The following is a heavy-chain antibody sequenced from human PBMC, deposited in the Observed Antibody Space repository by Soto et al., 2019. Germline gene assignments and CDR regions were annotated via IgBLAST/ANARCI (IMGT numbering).Heavy chain of an antibody. CDR2: ITGSSTII. CDR3: AKGVLAAGHCFDY. Sequence: GGSLRLSCAASGFTFSSFVMGWVRQAPGKGLEWVSGITGSSTIIDYADSVKGRFTISRDNSKNTLYLEIDSLRPEDTAVYYCAKGVLAAGHCFDYWGQGTLVTVSS. CDR1: GFTFSSFV. D-gene: IGHD6-13*01. J-gene: IGHJ4*02. V-gene: IGHV3-23*01.